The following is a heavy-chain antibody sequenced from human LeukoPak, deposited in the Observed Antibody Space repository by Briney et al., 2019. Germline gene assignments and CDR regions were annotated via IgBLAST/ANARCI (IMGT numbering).Heavy chain of an antibody. V-gene: IGHV4-39*05. J-gene: IGHJ4*02. CDR2: IHYSGST. CDR1: GGSVSSSLYY. D-gene: IGHD3-22*01. CDR3: AGGLDYYDSSGYRN. Sequence: SETPSLTCTVSGGSVSSSLYYWGWIRQPPGKGLEWIGIIHYSGSTYYNPSLKSRVTISVDTSKNQFSLKLSSVTAADTAVYYCAGGLDYYDSSGYRNWGQGTLVTVSS.